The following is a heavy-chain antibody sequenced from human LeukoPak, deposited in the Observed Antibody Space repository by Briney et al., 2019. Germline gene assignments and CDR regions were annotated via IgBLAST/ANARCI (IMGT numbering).Heavy chain of an antibody. CDR2: INPSGGST. Sequence: ASVKVSCKASGYNFISYYMHWVRQAPGQGLEWMGIINPSGGSTSYTQKFQDRVTMTRDTSTSTVYMELSSLKSEDTAVYYCAREDVVLVDAVRYYYYGMDVWGQGTTVTVS. V-gene: IGHV1-46*01. J-gene: IGHJ6*02. CDR3: AREDVVLVDAVRYYYYGMDV. CDR1: GYNFISYY. D-gene: IGHD2-8*01.